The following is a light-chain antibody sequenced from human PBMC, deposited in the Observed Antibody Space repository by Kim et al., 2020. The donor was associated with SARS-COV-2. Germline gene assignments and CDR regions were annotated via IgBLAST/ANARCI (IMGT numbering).Light chain of an antibody. Sequence: SYELTQPPSVSVAPGKTARITCGGNNIGSKSVHWYQQKPGQAPVLVIYYDSDRPSAIPERFSGSNSGNTATLTISRVEAGAEADYYCQVWDRSSDHVVFG. CDR3: QVWDRSSDHVV. J-gene: IGLJ2*01. CDR2: YDS. CDR1: NIGSKS. V-gene: IGLV3-21*04.